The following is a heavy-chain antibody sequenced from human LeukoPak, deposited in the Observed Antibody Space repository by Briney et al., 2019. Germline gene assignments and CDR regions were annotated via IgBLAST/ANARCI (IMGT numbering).Heavy chain of an antibody. V-gene: IGHV1-2*02. Sequence: GASVKVSCKASGYTFTGYYMHWVRQAPGQGLEWMGWINSNSGGTNYAQKFQGRVTMTRDTSISTAYMELSRLRSDDTAVYYCARGVGWFGELSTDYWGQGTLVTVSS. CDR2: INSNSGGT. CDR1: GYTFTGYY. J-gene: IGHJ4*02. CDR3: ARGVGWFGELSTDY. D-gene: IGHD3-10*01.